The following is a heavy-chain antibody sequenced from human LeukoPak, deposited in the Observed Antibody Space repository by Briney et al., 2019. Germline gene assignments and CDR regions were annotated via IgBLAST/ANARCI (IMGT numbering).Heavy chain of an antibody. CDR1: GFTFGSSW. CDR3: ARQSSGIAATDKIDY. D-gene: IGHD6-13*01. Sequence: GGSLRLSCAASGFTFGSSWMHWVRQLPGKGLAWVARMGNEEDTASSADSVKGRFTISRDDAKESLYLQMNSLRAEDTAIYYCARQSSGIAATDKIDYWGQGALVTVSS. J-gene: IGHJ4*02. CDR2: MGNEEDTA. V-gene: IGHV3-74*01.